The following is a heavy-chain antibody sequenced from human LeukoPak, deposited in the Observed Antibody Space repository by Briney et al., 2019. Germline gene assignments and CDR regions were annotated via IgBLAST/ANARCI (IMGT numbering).Heavy chain of an antibody. V-gene: IGHV3-48*02. Sequence: GRSLRLSCAASGFTFSTYSINWARQAQGKGLEWVSYISSSSSTIFYADSVKGRFTISRGNAKNSLYLQMNSLRDEDTAMYYCARDLSISLSDPGELDYWGQGTLVTVSS. CDR1: GFTFSTYS. CDR3: ARDLSISLSDPGELDY. CDR2: ISSSSSTI. J-gene: IGHJ4*02. D-gene: IGHD1-7*01.